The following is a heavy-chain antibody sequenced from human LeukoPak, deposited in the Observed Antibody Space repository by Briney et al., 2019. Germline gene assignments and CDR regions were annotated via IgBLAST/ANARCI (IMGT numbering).Heavy chain of an antibody. CDR1: GGSISSGDYY. CDR3: ARGGAPHYYMDV. J-gene: IGHJ6*03. V-gene: IGHV4-30-4*08. Sequence: SETLSLTCTVAGGSISSGDYYWSWIREPPGKGVEGIGYTYYSGSTYYNPSLKSRVTISVDTSKNQFSLKLSSVTAADTAVYYCARGGAPHYYMDVWGKGTTVTVSS. CDR2: TYYSGST.